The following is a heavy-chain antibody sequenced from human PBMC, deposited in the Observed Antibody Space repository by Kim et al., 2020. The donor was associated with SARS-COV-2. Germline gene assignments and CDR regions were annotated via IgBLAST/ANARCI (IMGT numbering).Heavy chain of an antibody. V-gene: IGHV4-4*07. CDR1: GGSISSYY. D-gene: IGHD2-15*01. Sequence: SETLSLTCTVSGGSISSYYWSWIRQPAGKGLEWIGRIYTSGSTNYNPSLKSRVTMSVDTSKNQFSLKLSSVTAADTAVYYCARGSSGSIVVVVAASDAFDIWGQGTMVTVSS. CDR3: ARGSSGSIVVVVAASDAFDI. CDR2: IYTSGST. J-gene: IGHJ3*02.